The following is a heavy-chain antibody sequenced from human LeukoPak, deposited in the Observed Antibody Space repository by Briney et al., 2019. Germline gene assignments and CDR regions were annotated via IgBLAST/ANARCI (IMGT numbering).Heavy chain of an antibody. CDR2: THPNSGGT. V-gene: IGHV1-2*02. J-gene: IGHJ4*02. CDR3: ARAPVGGPLRFFDY. Sequence: GASVKVPCKASGYTFTGYYIHWVRQAPGQGLEWMGWTHPNSGGTNFAQEFQGRVTMTRDSSISTAYMKVSSLRSDDTAVYYCARAPVGGPLRFFDYWGQGTLVTVSS. CDR1: GYTFTGYY. D-gene: IGHD3-3*01.